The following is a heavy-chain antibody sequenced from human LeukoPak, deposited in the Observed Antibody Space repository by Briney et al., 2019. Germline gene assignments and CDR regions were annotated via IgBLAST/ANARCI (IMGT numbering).Heavy chain of an antibody. V-gene: IGHV3-30-3*01. CDR2: ISYDGSNK. J-gene: IGHJ4*02. CDR1: GFTFSSYA. CDR3: ARGDNQDIVVVPAAILPPFDY. Sequence: PGRSLRLSCAASGFTFSSYAMHWVRQAPGKGLEWVAVISYDGSNKYYADSVKGRFTISRDNSKNTLYLQMNSLRAEDTAVYYCARGDNQDIVVVPAAILPPFDYWGQGTLVTVSS. D-gene: IGHD2-2*01.